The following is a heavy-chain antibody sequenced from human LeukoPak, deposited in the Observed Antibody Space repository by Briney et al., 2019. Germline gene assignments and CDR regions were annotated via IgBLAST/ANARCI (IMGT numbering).Heavy chain of an antibody. Sequence: AGSLRLSCAASGFTFSSYSMNWVRQAPGKGLEWVSSISTRRTYINYADSVKGRFTISRDNAKNSLYLQMNSLRAEDTAVYYCARNSEWLVVGYYYYYMDVWGKGTTVTVSS. CDR1: GFTFSSYS. CDR3: ARNSEWLVVGYYYYYMDV. V-gene: IGHV3-21*01. CDR2: ISTRRTYI. D-gene: IGHD6-19*01. J-gene: IGHJ6*03.